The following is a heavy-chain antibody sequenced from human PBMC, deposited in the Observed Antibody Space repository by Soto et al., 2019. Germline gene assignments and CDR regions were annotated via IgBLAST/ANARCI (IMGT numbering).Heavy chain of an antibody. CDR2: INAGNGNT. D-gene: IGHD5-12*01. J-gene: IGHJ4*02. V-gene: IGHV1-3*01. CDR1: GYTFTSYA. CDR3: ARDTGLMRYVVATTCFDY. Sequence: ASVKVSCKASGYTFTSYAMHWVRQAPGQRLEWMGWINAGNGNTKYSQKFQGRVTITRDTSASTAYMELSSLRSEDTAVYYCARDTGLMRYVVATTCFDYWGQGTLVTVSS.